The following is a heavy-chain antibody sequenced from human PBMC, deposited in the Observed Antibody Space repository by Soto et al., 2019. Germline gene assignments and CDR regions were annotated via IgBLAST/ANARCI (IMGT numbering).Heavy chain of an antibody. CDR3: AKEQGECLH. Sequence: PGGSLRLSCAASGFTFSSYAVSWVRQAPGKGLEWVSAISGSGDRTYYADPVKGRFTTSRDNSKNTLYLQMNSLRAEDTAVYYCAKEQGECLHWGQGTLVTVPQ. J-gene: IGHJ4*02. CDR1: GFTFSSYA. CDR2: ISGSGDRT. D-gene: IGHD3-16*01. V-gene: IGHV3-23*01.